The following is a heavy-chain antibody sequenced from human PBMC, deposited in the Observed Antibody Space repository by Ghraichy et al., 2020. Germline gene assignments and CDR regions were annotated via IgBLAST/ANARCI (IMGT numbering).Heavy chain of an antibody. CDR1: GFTFSSYA. J-gene: IGHJ4*02. V-gene: IGHV3-23*01. Sequence: GGSLRLSCAASGFTFSSYAMSWVRQAPGKGLEWVSAISGSGGSTYYADSVKGRFTISRDNSKNTLYLQMNSLRAEDTAVYYCAILGLSSGYLPTFDYWGQGTLVTVSS. D-gene: IGHD3-22*01. CDR2: ISGSGGST. CDR3: AILGLSSGYLPTFDY.